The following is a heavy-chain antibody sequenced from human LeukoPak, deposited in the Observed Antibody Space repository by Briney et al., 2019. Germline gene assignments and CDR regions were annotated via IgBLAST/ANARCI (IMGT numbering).Heavy chain of an antibody. CDR3: ARNSPNSGYSLRY. CDR1: GYSISSGYY. Sequence: KPSETLSLTCAVSGYSISSGYYWGWIRQPPGKGLEWIGSVYHSGSTYYNPSLKSRVTISVDTSKNQFSLRLSSVTAADTAVYYCARNSPNSGYSLRYWGQGTLVTVSS. D-gene: IGHD3-22*01. V-gene: IGHV4-38-2*01. CDR2: VYHSGST. J-gene: IGHJ4*02.